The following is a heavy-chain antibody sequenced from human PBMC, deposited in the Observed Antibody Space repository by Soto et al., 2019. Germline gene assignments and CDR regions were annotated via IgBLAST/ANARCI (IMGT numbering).Heavy chain of an antibody. D-gene: IGHD6-19*01. J-gene: IGHJ6*02. CDR3: ARGRQWLAYYYYGMDV. CDR1: GGSFSGYY. CDR2: INHSGST. V-gene: IGHV4-34*01. Sequence: SETLSLTCAVYGGSFSGYYWSWIRQPPGKGLEWIGEINHSGSTNYNPSLKSRVTISVDTSKNQFSLKLSSVTATDTAVYYCARGRQWLAYYYYGMDVWGQGTTVTVSS.